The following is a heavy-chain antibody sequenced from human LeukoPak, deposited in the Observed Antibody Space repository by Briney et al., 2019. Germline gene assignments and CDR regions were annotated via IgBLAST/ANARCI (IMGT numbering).Heavy chain of an antibody. Sequence: GGSLRLSCAASGFTFSSFDIHWVRQAPGKGLQWVAFIRNDGSNKYYADSVRGRFTISRDNAKNSLYLQMNSLRAEDTAVYYCARDSPQMVYAFLGKADDAFVIWGQGTMVTVSS. D-gene: IGHD2-8*01. V-gene: IGHV3-30*02. CDR1: GFTFSSFD. CDR2: IRNDGSNK. J-gene: IGHJ3*02. CDR3: ARDSPQMVYAFLGKADDAFVI.